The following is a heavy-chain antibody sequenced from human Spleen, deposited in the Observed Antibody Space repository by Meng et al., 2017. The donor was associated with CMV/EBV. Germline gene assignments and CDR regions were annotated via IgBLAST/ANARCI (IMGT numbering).Heavy chain of an antibody. CDR3: ARTYSTYNFAMDV. V-gene: IGHV3-53*01. Sequence: GESLKISCAASGFTVSSNYMSWVRQAPGKGLEWVSVIYSGGSTYYADSVKGRFTISRDNAKNSLYLQMNSLRAEDTAVYYCARTYSTYNFAMDVWGRGTTVTVSS. CDR2: IYSGGST. D-gene: IGHD5-24*01. CDR1: GFTVSSNY. J-gene: IGHJ6*02.